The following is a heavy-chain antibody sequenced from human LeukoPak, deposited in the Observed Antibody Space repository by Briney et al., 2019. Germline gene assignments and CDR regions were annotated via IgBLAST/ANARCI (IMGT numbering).Heavy chain of an antibody. J-gene: IGHJ4*02. CDR1: GFSFSNYA. CDR2: ITGSGGST. V-gene: IGHV3-23*01. Sequence: PGGSLRLSCAASGFSFSNYAMSWVRQTPGKGLEWVSAITGSGGSTYHADSVKGRFTISRDNSKYTLYLQMNSLRAEDTAVYYCVKGSDVFRPYYFDYWGQGTLVTVSS. CDR3: VKGSDVFRPYYFDY. D-gene: IGHD6-6*01.